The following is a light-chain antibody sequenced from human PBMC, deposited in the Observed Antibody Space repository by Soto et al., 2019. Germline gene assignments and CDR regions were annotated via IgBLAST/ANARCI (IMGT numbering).Light chain of an antibody. CDR3: QQSNNWPWT. CDR2: SAS. Sequence: EIVMTQSPATLSVSPGERATLSCRASQTVSRNLAWYQQKPGQAPRLLIHSASTRATGVPARFSGSGSGTEFTLTVSSLQDEDFAVYFCQQSNNWPWTFGQGTRVE. J-gene: IGKJ1*01. V-gene: IGKV3-15*01. CDR1: QTVSRN.